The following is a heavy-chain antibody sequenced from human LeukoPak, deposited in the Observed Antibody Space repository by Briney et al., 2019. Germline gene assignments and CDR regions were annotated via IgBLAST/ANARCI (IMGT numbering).Heavy chain of an antibody. Sequence: GGSLRLSCAASAFTFSNYGMHWVRQAPGKGLEWVAFIPYDGSNKYYVASVKGRFTISRDNTKNTLYLQMNSLRAEDTAVYYCAKDRFYGSGSYLPGVFGYWGQGTLVTVSS. D-gene: IGHD3-10*01. CDR2: IPYDGSNK. J-gene: IGHJ4*02. CDR1: AFTFSNYG. V-gene: IGHV3-30*02. CDR3: AKDRFYGSGSYLPGVFGY.